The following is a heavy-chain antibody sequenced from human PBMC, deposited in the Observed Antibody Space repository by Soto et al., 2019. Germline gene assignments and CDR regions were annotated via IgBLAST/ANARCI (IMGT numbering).Heavy chain of an antibody. D-gene: IGHD2-15*01. Sequence: QVQLQQWGAGLLKPSETLSLTCAVYGGYFSGYYWSWIRQPPGKGLEWIGEINHSGSTHYNPSLKSRVTISVDTSKNQFSRKLSSVTAADTAVYYCARAYIVVVVAATPPTCGMDVWGQGTTVTVSS. CDR1: GGYFSGYY. J-gene: IGHJ6*02. V-gene: IGHV4-34*01. CDR3: ARAYIVVVVAATPPTCGMDV. CDR2: INHSGST.